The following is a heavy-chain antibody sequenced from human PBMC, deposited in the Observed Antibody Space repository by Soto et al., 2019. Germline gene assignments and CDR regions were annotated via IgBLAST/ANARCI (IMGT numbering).Heavy chain of an antibody. J-gene: IGHJ6*02. Sequence: GSVNKMPGKGLEWMGIIYPGDSDTRYSPSFQGQVTISADKSISTAYLQWSSLKASDTAMYYCARHLGDKYYYGMDVWGQGTTVTVSS. D-gene: IGHD2-21*02. V-gene: IGHV5-51*07. CDR3: ARHLGDKYYYGMDV. CDR2: IYPGDSDT.